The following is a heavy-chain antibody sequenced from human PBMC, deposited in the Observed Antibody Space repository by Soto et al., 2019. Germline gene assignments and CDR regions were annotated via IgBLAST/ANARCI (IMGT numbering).Heavy chain of an antibody. V-gene: IGHV3-66*01. Sequence: EVHLVESGGGLVQPGGSLRLSCAASGFIVSSNYMSWVRQAPGKGLEWVSLIYSGGNTFYADSVKGRFTISRDNSKKTLYLQLNRLRAEDTAIYYWAITPLRSRWYFSPWGQGTLVTVSS. CDR2: IYSGGNT. CDR3: AITPLRSRWYFSP. J-gene: IGHJ5*02. D-gene: IGHD6-13*01. CDR1: GFIVSSNY.